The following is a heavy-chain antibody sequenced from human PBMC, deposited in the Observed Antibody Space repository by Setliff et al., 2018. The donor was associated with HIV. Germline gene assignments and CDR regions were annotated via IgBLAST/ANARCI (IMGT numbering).Heavy chain of an antibody. CDR1: GGSFSGYH. V-gene: IGHV4-31*11. J-gene: IGHJ3*02. CDR2: IYYSGGT. CDR3: ARGDAMTSLGAFDI. Sequence: SETLSLTCAVYGGSFSGYHWSWIRQYPQKGLEWIGYIYYSGGTYYNPSLKSRVTMSVDTSKNQFSLKLSSVTAADTAVYYCARGDAMTSLGAFDIWGQGTMVTVSS. D-gene: IGHD2-2*01.